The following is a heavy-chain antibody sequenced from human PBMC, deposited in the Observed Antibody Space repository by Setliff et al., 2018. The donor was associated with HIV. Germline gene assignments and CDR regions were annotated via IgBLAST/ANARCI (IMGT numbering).Heavy chain of an antibody. CDR2: IKQDGSEK. J-gene: IGHJ4*02. V-gene: IGHV3-7*01. Sequence: GGSLRLSCAASGFSFGGYWMSWVRQAPGKGLEWVANIKQDGSEKYYVDSVKGRFTISRDNAKNSLYLQMNSLRAEDTAVYYCARDGVPYSSSWYVPDYWGQGTLVTSPQ. D-gene: IGHD6-13*01. CDR3: ARDGVPYSSSWYVPDY. CDR1: GFSFGGYW.